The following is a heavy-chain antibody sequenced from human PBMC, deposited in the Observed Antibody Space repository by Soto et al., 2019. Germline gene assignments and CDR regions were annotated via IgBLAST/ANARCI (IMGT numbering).Heavy chain of an antibody. V-gene: IGHV4-30-4*01. D-gene: IGHD3-3*01. CDR1: SGSISSSGDC. Sequence: PSETLSLTCTVSSGSISSSGDCWSWIRQSPGKGLEWVGHIYNIGSTYSNPSLRSRATISVDTSNNQFSLKLSSVAATDMAVYYCARGPSADKADSWRQGTLVTVS. CDR3: ARGPSADKADS. CDR2: IYNIGST. J-gene: IGHJ4*02.